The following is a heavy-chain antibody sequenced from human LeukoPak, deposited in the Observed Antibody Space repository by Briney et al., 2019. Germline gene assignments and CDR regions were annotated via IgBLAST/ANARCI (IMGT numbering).Heavy chain of an antibody. CDR1: GYTFTCYY. CDR3: ARTVGYSSGWYYFDY. J-gene: IGHJ4*02. Sequence: GAAVKVSCKASGYTFTCYYMHWVRQAPGQGLEWMGWINPNSGGKNYAQKFQGRVTMTRDTSISTAYMELSRLRSDDTAVYYCARTVGYSSGWYYFDYWGQGTLVTVSS. V-gene: IGHV1-2*02. CDR2: INPNSGGK. D-gene: IGHD6-19*01.